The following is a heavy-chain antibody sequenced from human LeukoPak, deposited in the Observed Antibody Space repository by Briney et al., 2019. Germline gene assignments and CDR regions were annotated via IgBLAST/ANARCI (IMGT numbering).Heavy chain of an antibody. D-gene: IGHD6-19*01. V-gene: IGHV3-48*01. Sequence: HPGGSLRLSCEASGFTFSSYTMNWVRQAPGKGLEWVSYIGSSSSTIYYADSVKGRFTISRDNAKNSLYLQMNSLRAEDTAVYYCAKDEGIAVAVDRPWNWGQGTLVTVSS. CDR3: AKDEGIAVAVDRPWN. CDR2: IGSSSSTI. CDR1: GFTFSSYT. J-gene: IGHJ4*02.